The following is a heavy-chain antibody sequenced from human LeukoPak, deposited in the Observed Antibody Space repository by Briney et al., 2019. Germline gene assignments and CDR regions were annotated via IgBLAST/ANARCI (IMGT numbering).Heavy chain of an antibody. CDR3: AISSPVATVGY. CDR1: GFTFSSYW. J-gene: IGHJ4*02. V-gene: IGHV3-7*01. CDR2: INQDGSEK. Sequence: EGSLRLSCADSGFTFSSYWISWVRQAPGKGLEWVANINQDGSEKYYVDSVRGRFTISRDNAKNSLYLQMNSLRAEDTAVYYCAISSPVATVGYWGQGTLVTVSS. D-gene: IGHD4-23*01.